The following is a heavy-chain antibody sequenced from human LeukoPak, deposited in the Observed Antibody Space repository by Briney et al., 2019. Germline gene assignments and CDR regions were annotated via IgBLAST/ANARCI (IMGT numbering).Heavy chain of an antibody. J-gene: IGHJ5*02. CDR1: GGSISSYY. CDR3: ARESTDYGDYEGSGWFDP. V-gene: IGHV4-4*07. CDR2: IYTSGST. D-gene: IGHD4-17*01. Sequence: SETLSLTCTVSGGSISSYYWSWIRQPAGKGLEWIGRIYTSGSTNYNPSLKSRVTMSVDTSKNQFSLKLSSVTAADTAVYYCARESTDYGDYEGSGWFDPWGQGTLVTVSS.